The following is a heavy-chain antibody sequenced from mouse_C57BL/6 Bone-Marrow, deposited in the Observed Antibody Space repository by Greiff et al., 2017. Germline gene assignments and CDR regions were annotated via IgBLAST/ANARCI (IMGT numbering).Heavy chain of an antibody. CDR3: ARGTRFAY. J-gene: IGHJ3*01. CDR1: GFTFSDYG. CDR2: ISSGSSTI. Sequence: DVKLQESGGGLVKPGGSLKLSCAASGFTFSDYGMHWVRQAPEKGLEWVAYISSGSSTIYYADTVKGRFTISIDNAKNTLFLQMTSLRSEDTAMYYCARGTRFAYWGQGTLVTVSA. D-gene: IGHD3-3*01. V-gene: IGHV5-17*01.